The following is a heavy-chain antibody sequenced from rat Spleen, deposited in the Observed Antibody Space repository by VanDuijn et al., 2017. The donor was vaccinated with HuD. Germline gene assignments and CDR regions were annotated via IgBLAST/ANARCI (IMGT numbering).Heavy chain of an antibody. Sequence: EVQLVESGGGLVQPGRSLKLSCVASGFTFNNYWMTWIRQAPGKGLEWVASITNTGGSTFYPDSVKGRFTISRDNAKSILYLQMTSLRSEDTAIYYCTKNWDYWGQGVMVTVSS. J-gene: IGHJ2*01. CDR3: TKNWDY. D-gene: IGHD3-6*01. CDR1: GFTFNNYW. V-gene: IGHV5-31*01. CDR2: ITNTGGST.